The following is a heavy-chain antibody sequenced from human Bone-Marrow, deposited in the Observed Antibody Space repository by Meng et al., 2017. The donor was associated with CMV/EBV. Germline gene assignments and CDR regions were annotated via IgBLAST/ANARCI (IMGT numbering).Heavy chain of an antibody. Sequence: GESLKISCAASGFTFSSYDMHWVRQATGKGLEWVSAIGTAGDTYYPGSVKGRFTISRDNSKNTLYLQMNSLRAEDTAVYYCAKSMAERGDYWGQGTLVTVSS. CDR1: GFTFSSYD. D-gene: IGHD2/OR15-2a*01. CDR2: IGTAGDT. V-gene: IGHV3-13*01. CDR3: AKSMAERGDY. J-gene: IGHJ4*02.